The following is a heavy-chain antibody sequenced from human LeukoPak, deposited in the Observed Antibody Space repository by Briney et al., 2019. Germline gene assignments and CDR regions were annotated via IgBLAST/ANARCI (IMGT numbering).Heavy chain of an antibody. D-gene: IGHD3-10*01. CDR1: GYTFTTYA. CDR3: TLSYYGSGSSFDY. J-gene: IGHJ4*02. CDR2: INTNTGNP. V-gene: IGHV7-4-1*02. Sequence: ASVKVSCKAPGYTFTTYAMNWVRQAPGQGLEWMGWINTNTGNPTYAQGFTGRFVFSLDTSVSSAYLQISSLKAEDSAVYYCTLSYYGSGSSFDYWGQGTLVTVSS.